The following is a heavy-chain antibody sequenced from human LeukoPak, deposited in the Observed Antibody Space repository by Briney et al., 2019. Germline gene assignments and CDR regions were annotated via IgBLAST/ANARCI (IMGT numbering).Heavy chain of an antibody. CDR2: IYHSGST. J-gene: IGHJ4*02. CDR1: GYSISSDNY. V-gene: IGHV4-38-2*01. CDR3: ARAPRDSSSSNYLRRFDY. D-gene: IGHD3-22*01. Sequence: SETLSLTCAVSGYSISSDNYWVWIRQPPGQGLEWTGGIYHSGSTYYNPSLKSRVTMSVDTSKNQFSLKLSSVTAADTAVYYCARAPRDSSSSNYLRRFDYWGQGTLVTVSS.